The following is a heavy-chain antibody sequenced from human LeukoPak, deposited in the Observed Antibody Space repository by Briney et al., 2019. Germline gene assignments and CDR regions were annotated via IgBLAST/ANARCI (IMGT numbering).Heavy chain of an antibody. J-gene: IGHJ5*02. CDR3: ARRGGYRWFDP. CDR1: GGSISSSSYY. CDR2: IYCSGST. Sequence: SETLSLTCSVSGGSISSSSYYWGWIRQPPGKGLEWIGSIYCSGSTYYNPSLKSRVTISVDTSKKQFSLKLSSVTVADTAVYYCARRGGYRWFDPWGQGTLVTVSS. D-gene: IGHD5-12*01. V-gene: IGHV4-39*01.